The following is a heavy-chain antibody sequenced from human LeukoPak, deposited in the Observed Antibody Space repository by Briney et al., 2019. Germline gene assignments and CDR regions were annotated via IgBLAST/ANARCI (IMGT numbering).Heavy chain of an antibody. Sequence: SGPRLVNPTQTLTLTCTFSGFSLSTSGVGVGWIRQPPGKALEWLAPIYWDDDKRYSPSLKSRLTITKDTSKNQVVLTMTNMDPVDTATYYCAHRAVAGTYRPDNGFDPWGQGTLVTVSS. D-gene: IGHD6-19*01. V-gene: IGHV2-5*02. CDR3: AHRAVAGTYRPDNGFDP. J-gene: IGHJ5*02. CDR2: IYWDDDK. CDR1: GFSLSTSGVG.